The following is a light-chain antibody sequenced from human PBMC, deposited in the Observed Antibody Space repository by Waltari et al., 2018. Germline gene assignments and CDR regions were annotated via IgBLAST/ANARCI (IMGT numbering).Light chain of an antibody. Sequence: IFLKQSPATLSLSPGESATLSCRASQSLRRYLAWYQQKPGQGPRLLIYDVSNRATGIPARFSGSGSGTDFTLTISSLEPEDFAVYYCQQRSNWPGTFGQGTRVEIK. J-gene: IGKJ1*01. CDR3: QQRSNWPGT. CDR1: QSLRRY. CDR2: DVS. V-gene: IGKV3-11*01.